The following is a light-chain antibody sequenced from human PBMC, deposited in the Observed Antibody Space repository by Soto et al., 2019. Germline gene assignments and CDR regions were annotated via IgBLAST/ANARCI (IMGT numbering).Light chain of an antibody. V-gene: IGKV3-15*01. Sequence: EVAVTQSPATLSVSPGERVTLSCRASHSISSNLAWYQQKPGRAPRLLIYGASTRVTGIPARFSGSGSGTEFTLTITSLQSEDFAVYYCHQYNNWPRTFGRGTKVEIK. CDR1: HSISSN. J-gene: IGKJ1*01. CDR3: HQYNNWPRT. CDR2: GAS.